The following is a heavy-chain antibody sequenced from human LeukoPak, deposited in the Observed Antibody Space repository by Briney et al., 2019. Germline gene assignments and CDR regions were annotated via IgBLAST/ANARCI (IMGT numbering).Heavy chain of an antibody. CDR3: ARVFWGGYCSSTSCYSHSYYFDY. D-gene: IGHD2-2*02. CDR2: IIPIFGTA. J-gene: IGHJ4*02. Sequence: GSSVKVSCKASGGTFSSYAVSWVRQAPGQGLEWMGGIIPIFGTANYAQKFQGRVTITADESTSTAYMELSSLRSEDTAVYYCARVFWGGYCSSTSCYSHSYYFDYWGQGTLVTVSS. CDR1: GGTFSSYA. V-gene: IGHV1-69*01.